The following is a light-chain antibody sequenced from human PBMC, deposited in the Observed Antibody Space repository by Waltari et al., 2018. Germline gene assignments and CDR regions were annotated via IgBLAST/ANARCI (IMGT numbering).Light chain of an antibody. CDR2: GAS. J-gene: IGKJ4*01. Sequence: DIQMTQSPSSLSASVGDRVIITCRAGQTISTSLSWYQQKPGQAPKVLVLGASRFQIEVPSRFSGSGSGTDFTRTMDSLQPEDFATYYCQQTYSPPLTFGGGTKVDIK. V-gene: IGKV1-39*01. CDR1: QTISTS. CDR3: QQTYSPPLT.